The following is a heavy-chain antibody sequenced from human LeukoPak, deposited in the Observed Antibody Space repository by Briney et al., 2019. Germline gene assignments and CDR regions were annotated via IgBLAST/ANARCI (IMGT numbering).Heavy chain of an antibody. J-gene: IGHJ4*02. D-gene: IGHD1-26*01. Sequence: GSSLRLSCAASGFTFSRYSMHWVRKAPGKGLEWVAVISYDGSEEQYADSVKGRFTISRDDSKNTLYLQINSLRTEDTAVYYCTRASPHSKYYLSTDYWGQGTLVTVSS. V-gene: IGHV3-30*04. CDR1: GFTFSRYS. CDR2: ISYDGSEE. CDR3: TRASPHSKYYLSTDY.